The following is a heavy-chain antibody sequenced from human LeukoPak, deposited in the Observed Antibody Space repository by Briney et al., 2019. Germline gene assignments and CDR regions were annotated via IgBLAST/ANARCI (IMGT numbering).Heavy chain of an antibody. Sequence: SVKVSCKASGATFSNYAISWVRQAPGQGLEWMRRIIPILNMTTYAQKFQGRVTITADKSTNTAYMELSSLRSEDTAVFYCARDGEDYSDSSGYFDYWGQGTLVTVSS. CDR2: IIPILNMT. D-gene: IGHD3-22*01. CDR1: GATFSNYA. CDR3: ARDGEDYSDSSGYFDY. J-gene: IGHJ4*02. V-gene: IGHV1-69*04.